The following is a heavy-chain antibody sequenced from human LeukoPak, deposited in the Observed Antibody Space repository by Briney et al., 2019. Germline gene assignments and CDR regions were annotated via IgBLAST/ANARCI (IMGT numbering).Heavy chain of an antibody. V-gene: IGHV4-31*03. Sequence: PSETLSLTCTVSGGSISSGGYYWSWIRQHPGKGLEWIGYIYYSGSTYYNPSLKSRVTISVDTSKNQFSLKLSSVTAADTAVYYCAGSMVPTYYYYYYGMDVWGQGTTVTVSS. CDR2: IYYSGST. J-gene: IGHJ6*02. CDR1: GGSISSGGYY. D-gene: IGHD2/OR15-2a*01. CDR3: AGSMVPTYYYYYYGMDV.